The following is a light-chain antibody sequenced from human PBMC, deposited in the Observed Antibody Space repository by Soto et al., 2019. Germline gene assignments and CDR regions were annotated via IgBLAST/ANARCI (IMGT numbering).Light chain of an antibody. J-gene: IGKJ4*02. Sequence: EIVLTQSPGTLSLSPGERVTLSCRATQSVTSSYLAWYQQKPGQAPRLLIYGASSRATGTPDRFSGSGSGTDFNLPISRLEPEDFAVYYCQQYGTSRETFGGGTKVEIK. V-gene: IGKV3-20*01. CDR1: QSVTSSY. CDR3: QQYGTSRET. CDR2: GAS.